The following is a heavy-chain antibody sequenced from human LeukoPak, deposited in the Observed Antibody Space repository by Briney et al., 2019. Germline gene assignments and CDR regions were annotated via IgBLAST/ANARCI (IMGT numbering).Heavy chain of an antibody. V-gene: IGHV3-13*01. CDR3: VRDGVVGATARTYYFDY. J-gene: IGHJ4*02. CDR1: GFTFSSYD. CDR2: IGTAGDT. D-gene: IGHD1-26*01. Sequence: GGSLRLSCAASGFTFSSYDMHWVRQATGKGLEWVSAIGTAGDTYYPGSVKGRFTISRDNPKNSVYLQMNSLRAEDTAMYYCVRDGVVGATARTYYFDYWGQGALVTVSS.